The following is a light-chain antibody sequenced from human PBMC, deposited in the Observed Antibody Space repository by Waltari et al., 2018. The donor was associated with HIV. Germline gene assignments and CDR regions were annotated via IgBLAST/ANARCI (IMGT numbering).Light chain of an antibody. J-gene: IGLJ3*02. V-gene: IGLV1-44*01. Sequence: QSVLIQPPSASGTPGQRVSISCSGSNSNIGRNTVHWYPYIPGTAPNLLIYNNNQRPSGVPDRFSGSKSGTSASLATSGLQSEDEADYFCAAWADSLNGPVFGGGTKLTVL. CDR1: NSNIGRNT. CDR2: NNN. CDR3: AAWADSLNGPV.